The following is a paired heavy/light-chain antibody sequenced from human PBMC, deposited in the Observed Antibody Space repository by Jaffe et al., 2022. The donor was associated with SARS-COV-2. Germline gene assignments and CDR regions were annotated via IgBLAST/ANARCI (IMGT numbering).Heavy chain of an antibody. Sequence: EVQLVQSGGGSVQPGGSLRLSCAASGIPFSNYWIHWVRQTPGEGLVWVSRINSDGSNTGYVDSVKGRFTISRDNAKNTLYLQMNSLRAEDTAVYYCATFGVNRNYASWGQGTLVTVSS. D-gene: IGHD3-3*01. J-gene: IGHJ5*02. CDR2: INSDGSNT. CDR1: GIPFSNYW. CDR3: ATFGVNRNYAS. V-gene: IGHV3-74*01.
Light chain of an antibody. Sequence: DVVMTQSPLSLPVTLGQPASISCTSSQSLVQSDGNTYLSWFQQRPGQSPRRLIYKVSDRDSGVPDRFSGSGSGTDFTLKISRVEAEDVAVYYCMQSTHWPHTFGQGTKLEIK. V-gene: IGKV2-30*02. J-gene: IGKJ2*01. CDR3: MQSTHWPHT. CDR2: KVS. CDR1: QSLVQSDGNTY.